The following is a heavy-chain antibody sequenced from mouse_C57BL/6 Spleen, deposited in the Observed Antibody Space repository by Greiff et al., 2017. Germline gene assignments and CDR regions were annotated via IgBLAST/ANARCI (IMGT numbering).Heavy chain of an antibody. Sequence: QVHVKQSGPGLVQPSQSLSITCKVSGFSLTSYGVNWVRQSPGTGLEWLGVIWSGGSTDYNADFISRLSISKDNSKSQVFFKMNSLQADDTAIYYWARSGYYGSTYYAMDYWGQGTSVTVSS. D-gene: IGHD1-1*01. CDR3: ARSGYYGSTYYAMDY. J-gene: IGHJ4*01. CDR2: IWSGGST. V-gene: IGHV2-2*01. CDR1: GFSLTSYG.